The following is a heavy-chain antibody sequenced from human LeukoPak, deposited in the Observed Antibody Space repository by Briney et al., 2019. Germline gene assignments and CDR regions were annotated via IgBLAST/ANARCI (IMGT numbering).Heavy chain of an antibody. CDR2: IYHSGTT. J-gene: IGHJ4*02. CDR1: GYSISSGYY. D-gene: IGHD6-25*01. V-gene: IGHV4-38-2*02. Sequence: SETLSLTCTVSGYSISSGYYWGWIRQPPGKGLEWIGIIYHSGTTYYNPSLKSRVTISVDTSKNQFSLKLNSVTAADTAVYYCARDIGYSSGWEGDWGQGTLVTVSS. CDR3: ARDIGYSSGWEGD.